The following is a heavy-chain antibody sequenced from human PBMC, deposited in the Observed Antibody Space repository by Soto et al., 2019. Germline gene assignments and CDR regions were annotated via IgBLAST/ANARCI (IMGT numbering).Heavy chain of an antibody. V-gene: IGHV2-70*01. D-gene: IGHD1-26*01. CDR2: IDWDEDK. Sequence: PTLVNPTQTLTLTCTFSGFSLRTSGMCVSWIRQPPGKALEWLALIDWDEDKFHSASLKTRLTISKDTSKNQVVLTMTNMAPVDTGTYYCARASMHSGRYYYFDYWGQGNLVTLSS. J-gene: IGHJ4*02. CDR3: ARASMHSGRYYYFDY. CDR1: GFSLRTSGMC.